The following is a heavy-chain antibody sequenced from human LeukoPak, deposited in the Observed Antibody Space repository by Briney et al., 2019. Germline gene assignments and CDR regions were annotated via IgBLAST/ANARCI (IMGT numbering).Heavy chain of an antibody. CDR3: ARAQSSSWYIDC. J-gene: IGHJ4*02. D-gene: IGHD6-13*01. CDR2: ICTSGST. V-gene: IGHV4-4*07. Sequence: SETLSLTCTVSGGSINSYYWSWIRQPAGKGLEWIGRICTSGSTDYNPSLKSRVTMSVDTSKNQFSLKLTSVTAADTAVYCCARAQSSSWYIDCWGQGTLVTVSS. CDR1: GGSINSYY.